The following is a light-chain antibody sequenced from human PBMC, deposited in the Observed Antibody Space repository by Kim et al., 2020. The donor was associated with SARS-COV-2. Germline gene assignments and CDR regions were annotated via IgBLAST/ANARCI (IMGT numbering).Light chain of an antibody. CDR2: DAF. Sequence: LSPGERAILSCRASQSVRSYLAWYQQKPGQAPRLLIYDAFNRATGIPARFSGSGSGTDFTLIISSLEPEDFAVYYCQQRSNWPLTFGGGTKVDIK. J-gene: IGKJ4*01. CDR1: QSVRSY. CDR3: QQRSNWPLT. V-gene: IGKV3-11*01.